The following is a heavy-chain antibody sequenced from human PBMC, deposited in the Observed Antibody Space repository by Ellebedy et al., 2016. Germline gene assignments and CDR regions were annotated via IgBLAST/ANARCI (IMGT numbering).Heavy chain of an antibody. J-gene: IGHJ4*02. CDR2: ISGAGYTT. V-gene: IGHV3-23*01. CDR1: GFTFSNFF. Sequence: GESLKISXAASGFTFSNFFMTWVRQAPGKGLEWVATISGAGYTTFFADSVKGRFTISRDNSKNTLYLQMNNLRAEDTAVYYCAKDRDDAGDFVFDSWGQGTLVTVSS. CDR3: AKDRDDAGDFVFDS. D-gene: IGHD4-17*01.